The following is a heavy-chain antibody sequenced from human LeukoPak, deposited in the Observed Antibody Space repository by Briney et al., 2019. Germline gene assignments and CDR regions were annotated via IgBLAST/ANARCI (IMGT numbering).Heavy chain of an antibody. V-gene: IGHV3-53*01. CDR3: GVVTTMYYYYGMDV. D-gene: IGHD2-21*02. CDR2: IYSGGST. J-gene: IGHJ6*02. CDR1: GFTFSSYW. Sequence: GGSLRLSCAASGFTFSSYWMSWVRQAPGKGLEWVSVIYSGGSTYYADSMKGRFTISRDNSKNTLYLQMNSLRAEDTAVYYCGVVTTMYYYYGMDVWGQGTTVTVSS.